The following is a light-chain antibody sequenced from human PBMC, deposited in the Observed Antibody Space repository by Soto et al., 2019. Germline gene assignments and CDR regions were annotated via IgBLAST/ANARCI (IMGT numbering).Light chain of an antibody. J-gene: IGKJ4*01. V-gene: IGKV1-9*01. CDR2: AAS. CDR3: KQLRMYPST. Sequence: IQLTQSPSSLSASVGDRVTITCRASQDIAIYLAWYQQKPGEAPKLLIYAASTLYGGVPSRFSGSGSVTDFAITITSLQADDFATYYCKQLRMYPSTFGGGTKVEIK. CDR1: QDIAIY.